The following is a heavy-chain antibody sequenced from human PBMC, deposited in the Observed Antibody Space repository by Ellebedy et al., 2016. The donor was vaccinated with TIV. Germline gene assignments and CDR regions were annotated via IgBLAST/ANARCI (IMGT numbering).Heavy chain of an antibody. CDR1: GYNFTSYY. CDR2: INPSGGST. CDR3: ARDPHVDTANTPYWFDP. Sequence: ASVKVSXXASGYNFTSYYMHWVRQAPGQGLEWMGIINPSGGSTSYAQKFQGRVTMTRDTSTSTVYMELSSLRSEDTAVYYCARDPHVDTANTPYWFDPWGQGTLVTVSS. D-gene: IGHD5-18*01. V-gene: IGHV1-46*03. J-gene: IGHJ5*02.